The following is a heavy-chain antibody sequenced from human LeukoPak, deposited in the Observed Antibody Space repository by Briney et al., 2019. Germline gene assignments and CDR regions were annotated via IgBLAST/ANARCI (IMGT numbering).Heavy chain of an antibody. Sequence: SETLSLTCTVSGGSISSYYWSWIRQPPGKGLEWIGYISYSGSTNYNPSLKSRVTILVDTSKNQFSLNLSSVTAADTAVYYCVRLGQPYYYYYMDVWGKGTTVTISS. CDR1: GGSISSYY. CDR3: VRLGQPYYYYYMDV. J-gene: IGHJ6*03. D-gene: IGHD3-16*01. V-gene: IGHV4-59*01. CDR2: ISYSGST.